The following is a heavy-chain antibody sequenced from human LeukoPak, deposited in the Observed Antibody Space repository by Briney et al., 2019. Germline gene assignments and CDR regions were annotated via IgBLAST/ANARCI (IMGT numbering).Heavy chain of an antibody. J-gene: IGHJ4*02. Sequence: GGSLRLSCAASGFTFGDYSMHWVRQTPGKGLEWVSLINGDALTAHYGDSVRGRFTISRNNRKNSLYLQMNGLRTQDTAFYYCAKGLPGVSFSFDYWGRGTLVTVSS. CDR3: AKGLPGVSFSFDY. V-gene: IGHV3-43*02. CDR1: GFTFGDYS. CDR2: INGDALTA.